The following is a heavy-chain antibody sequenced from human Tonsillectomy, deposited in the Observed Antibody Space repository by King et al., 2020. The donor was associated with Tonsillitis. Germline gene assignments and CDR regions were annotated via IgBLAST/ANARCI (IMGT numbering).Heavy chain of an antibody. D-gene: IGHD5-18*01. Sequence: VQLQQWGAGLLKPSEPLSLICAVYGGSFSGYYWSWIRQPPGKGLQWIGEINHSGSTNYNPSLKSRVTISVDTSQNQLSSVTAADTAIYYCARESLYSYDNPDDYWGQGTLVTVSS. CDR3: ARESLYSYDNPDDY. J-gene: IGHJ4*02. CDR1: GGSFSGYY. V-gene: IGHV4-34*01. CDR2: INHSGST.